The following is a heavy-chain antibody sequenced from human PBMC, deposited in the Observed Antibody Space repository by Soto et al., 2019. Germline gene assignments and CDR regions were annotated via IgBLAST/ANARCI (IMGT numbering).Heavy chain of an antibody. CDR3: VRDGTKTLRDWFDP. J-gene: IGHJ5*02. V-gene: IGHV4-4*07. D-gene: IGHD1-1*01. CDR1: GASISGFY. CDR2: IYVTGTT. Sequence: SETLSLTCTVSGASISGFYWSWIRKSAGKGLEWIGRIYVTGTTDYNPSLKSRVMMSVDTSKKQFSLKLRSVTAADTAVYYCVRDGTKTLRDWFDPWGQGISVTVSS.